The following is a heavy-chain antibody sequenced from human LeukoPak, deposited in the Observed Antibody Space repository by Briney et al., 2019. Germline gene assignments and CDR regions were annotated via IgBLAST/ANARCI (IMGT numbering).Heavy chain of an antibody. CDR1: GGSISSSTYY. Sequence: SETLSLTCTVSGGSISSSTYYWGWIRQPPGKGLEWIGSIYYSGSTYYNPSLKSRVTISVDTSKNQFSLKLSSVTAADTAVYYCARRGCSYGFYYFDYWGQGTLVTVSS. CDR2: IYYSGST. V-gene: IGHV4-39*01. D-gene: IGHD5-18*01. J-gene: IGHJ4*02. CDR3: ARRGCSYGFYYFDY.